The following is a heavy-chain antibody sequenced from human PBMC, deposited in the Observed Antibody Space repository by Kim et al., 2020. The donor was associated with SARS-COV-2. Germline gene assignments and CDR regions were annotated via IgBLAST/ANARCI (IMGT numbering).Heavy chain of an antibody. V-gene: IGHV4-34*01. D-gene: IGHD3-22*01. CDR2: INHSGST. J-gene: IGHJ4*02. CDR3: ARGRYCSSTLLLCHYDSSGYYYFDY. CDR1: GGSFSGYY. Sequence: SETLSLTCAVYGGSFSGYYWSWIRQPPGKGLEWIGEINHSGSTNYNPSLKSRVTISVDTSKNQFSLKLSSVTAADTAVYYCARGRYCSSTLLLCHYDSSGYYYFDYWGQGTLVTVSS.